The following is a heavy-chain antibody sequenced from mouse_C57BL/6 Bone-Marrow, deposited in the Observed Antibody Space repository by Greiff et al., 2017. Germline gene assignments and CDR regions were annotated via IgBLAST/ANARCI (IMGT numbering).Heavy chain of an antibody. D-gene: IGHD2-3*01. CDR2: IYPRSGNT. V-gene: IGHV1-81*01. CDR3: ARDDGYYDWYFDV. Sequence: LQESGAELARPGASVKLSCKASGYTFTSYGISWVKQRTGQGLEWIGEIYPRSGNTYYNEKFKGKATLTADKSSSTAYMELRSLTSEDSAVYFCARDDGYYDWYFDVWGTGTTVTVSS. CDR1: GYTFTSYG. J-gene: IGHJ1*03.